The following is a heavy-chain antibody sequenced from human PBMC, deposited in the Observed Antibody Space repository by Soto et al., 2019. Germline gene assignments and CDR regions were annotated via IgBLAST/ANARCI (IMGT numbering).Heavy chain of an antibody. J-gene: IGHJ6*02. CDR3: ARFCVVVPAAILVYPIYYYYGMDV. D-gene: IGHD2-2*01. Sequence: GASGKGCCKASGSAFKRFDIYWVRQAAGRGLEWLGWMNPNTGHSVPSWKFQGRVSLTTNTSISTTFMELTNLRSDDTAVYYCARFCVVVPAAILVYPIYYYYGMDVWGQGTTVTVSS. CDR2: MNPNTGHS. CDR1: GSAFKRFD. V-gene: IGHV1-8*01.